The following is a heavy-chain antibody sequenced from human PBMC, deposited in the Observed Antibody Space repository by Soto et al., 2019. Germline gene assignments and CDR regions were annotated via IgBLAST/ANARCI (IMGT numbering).Heavy chain of an antibody. J-gene: IGHJ5*02. CDR1: GFRFSDHA. CDR3: SRGSFGYYGP. V-gene: IGHV3-49*04. D-gene: IGHD2-2*03. Sequence: GGSLRLSFNCFGFRFSDHAMTWAGRAPGKGLEWVGFIRNTPYGGTTDYAASVRGRFTISRDDSASIAYLQMNSLKTEDSGLYYCSRGSFGYYGPWGPGTLVTVSS. CDR2: IRNTPYGGTT.